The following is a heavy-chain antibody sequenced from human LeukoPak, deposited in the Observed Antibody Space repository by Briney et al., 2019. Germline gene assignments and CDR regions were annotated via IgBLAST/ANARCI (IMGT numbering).Heavy chain of an antibody. CDR2: ISGSGNGGSI. J-gene: IGHJ4*02. CDR1: GFAFSICT. V-gene: IGHV3-64*04. D-gene: IGHD7-27*01. Sequence: GGSLRLSCSASGFAFSICTMYWVRQAPGKGPEYVSTISGSGNGGSIYYADSVKGRFTISRDNSKNTLYLQMNSLRAEDTAVYYCAKDYSGEEWDYFDYWGQGTLVTVSS. CDR3: AKDYSGEEWDYFDY.